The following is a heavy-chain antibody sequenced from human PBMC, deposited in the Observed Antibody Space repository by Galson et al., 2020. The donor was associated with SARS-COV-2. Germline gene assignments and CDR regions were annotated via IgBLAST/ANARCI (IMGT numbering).Heavy chain of an antibody. CDR1: GGTFSSYA. V-gene: IGHV1-69*13. Sequence: SVKVSCKASGGTFSSYAISWVRQAPGQGLEWMGGIIPIFGTANYAQKFQGRVTITADESTSTAYMELSSLRSEDTAVYYCARTSGGVVPAAIWAVSDAFDIWGQGTMVTVSS. D-gene: IGHD2-2*02. CDR3: ARTSGGVVPAAIWAVSDAFDI. J-gene: IGHJ3*02. CDR2: IIPIFGTA.